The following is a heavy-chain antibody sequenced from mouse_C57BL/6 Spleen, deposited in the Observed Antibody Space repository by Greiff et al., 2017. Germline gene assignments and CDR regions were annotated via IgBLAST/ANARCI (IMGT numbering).Heavy chain of an antibody. CDR2: IYPSDSET. Sequence: VQLQQPGAELVRPGSSVKLSCKASGYTFTSYWMDWVKQRPGQGLEWIGNIYPSDSETHYNQKFKDKATLTVDKSSSTAYMQLSSLTSEDSAVYYGARGYGSSLYYAMDYWGQGTSVTVSS. CDR3: ARGYGSSLYYAMDY. J-gene: IGHJ4*01. D-gene: IGHD1-1*01. CDR1: GYTFTSYW. V-gene: IGHV1-61*01.